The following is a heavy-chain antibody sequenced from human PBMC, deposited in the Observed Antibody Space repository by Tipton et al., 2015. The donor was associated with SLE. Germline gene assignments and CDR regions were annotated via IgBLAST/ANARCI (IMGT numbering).Heavy chain of an antibody. CDR3: ARLRLKPSRYMDV. V-gene: IGHV3-7*01. J-gene: IGHJ6*03. CDR2: IKEDGSEK. Sequence: SLRLSCAASGFTFSSYWMSWVRQAPGKGLEWLANIKEDGSEKYYVDSVKGRFTISRDNAKNSPYLQIISLRAEDTAVYYCARLRLKPSRYMDVWGKGTTVTVSS. CDR1: GFTFSSYW.